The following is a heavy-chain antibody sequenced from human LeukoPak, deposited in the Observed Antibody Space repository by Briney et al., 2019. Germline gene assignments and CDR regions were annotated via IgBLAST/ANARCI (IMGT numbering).Heavy chain of an antibody. J-gene: IGHJ4*02. D-gene: IGHD1-26*01. CDR2: ISGSGGST. CDR1: GFTFSSYA. V-gene: IGHV3-23*01. Sequence: GGSLRLSCAASGFTFSSYAMSWVRQAPGKGLEWVSAISGSGGSTYYADSVKGRFTTSRGNSKNTLYLQMNSLRAEDTAVYYCAKDGLVGATTGFDYWGQGTLVTVSS. CDR3: AKDGLVGATTGFDY.